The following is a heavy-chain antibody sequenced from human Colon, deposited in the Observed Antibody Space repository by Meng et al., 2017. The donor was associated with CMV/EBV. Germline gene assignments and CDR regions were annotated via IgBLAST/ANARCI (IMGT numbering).Heavy chain of an antibody. J-gene: IGHJ4*02. D-gene: IGHD3-16*01. CDR3: VRDSFGGEFDY. Sequence: GESLKISCAASGFTFSSSAIHWVRQAPGKGLQWVAVISNDGTKTLYAESVKGRFTISRDNSKNSLYLQMNSLRAEDTAVYYCVRDSFGGEFDYWGQGTLVTVSS. V-gene: IGHV3-30*04. CDR1: GFTFSSSA. CDR2: ISNDGTKT.